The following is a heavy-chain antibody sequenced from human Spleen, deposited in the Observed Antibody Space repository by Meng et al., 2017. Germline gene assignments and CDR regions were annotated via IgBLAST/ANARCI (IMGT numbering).Heavy chain of an antibody. CDR3: ANLVVVTPIYWFDP. Sequence: EVQLLESGGGLVQPGGSLRLTCAASGFTFSDFPMTWVRQAPGKGLEWVSTISDSGDRTYYADSVKGRFTISRDNSNNTLYLQLHSLGVEDTAVYYCANLVVVTPIYWFDPWGQGTLVTVSS. D-gene: IGHD2-21*02. J-gene: IGHJ5*02. CDR1: GFTFSDFP. CDR2: ISDSGDRT. V-gene: IGHV3-23*01.